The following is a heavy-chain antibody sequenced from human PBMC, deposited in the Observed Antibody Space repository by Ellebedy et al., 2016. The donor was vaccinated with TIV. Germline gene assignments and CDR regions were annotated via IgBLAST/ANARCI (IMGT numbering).Heavy chain of an antibody. CDR2: ISWNSGSI. D-gene: IGHD3-22*01. CDR1: GFTFDDYA. J-gene: IGHJ5*02. Sequence: GGSLRLXXAASGFTFDDYAMHWVRQAPGKGLEWVSGISWNSGSIGYADSVKGRFTISRDNAKNSLYLQMNSLRAEDTALYYCAKEGSGYYENWFDPWGQGTLVTVSS. CDR3: AKEGSGYYENWFDP. V-gene: IGHV3-9*01.